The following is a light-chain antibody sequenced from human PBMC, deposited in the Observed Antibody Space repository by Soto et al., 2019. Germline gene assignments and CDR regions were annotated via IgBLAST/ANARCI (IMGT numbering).Light chain of an antibody. CDR3: QQYGSSPLT. J-gene: IGKJ3*01. Sequence: EMVLTQSPGTLPLSPGEIATLSCRASQSVSSSFLAWYQQKPGQAPRLLMYDASTRASGIPDRLRGSESGTESDHTISSREPEDLAVYYCQQYGSSPLTFGPGNMVDI. V-gene: IGKV3-20*01. CDR1: QSVSSSF. CDR2: DAS.